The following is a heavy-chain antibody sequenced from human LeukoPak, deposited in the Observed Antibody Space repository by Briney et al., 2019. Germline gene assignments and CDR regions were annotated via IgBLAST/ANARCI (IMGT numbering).Heavy chain of an antibody. CDR2: INSDIYSNTI. V-gene: IGHV3-48*02. CDR1: GFTFSRHG. CDR3: ARDRDYAFDY. D-gene: IGHD4-17*01. J-gene: IGHJ4*02. Sequence: PGGSLRLSCAPSGFTFSRHGMNWVRQAPGKGLEWISYINSDIYSNTIYYADTVKGRFTISRDNGKNSLYLQMNSLRDEDTAVYYCARDRDYAFDYWGQGTLVTVSS.